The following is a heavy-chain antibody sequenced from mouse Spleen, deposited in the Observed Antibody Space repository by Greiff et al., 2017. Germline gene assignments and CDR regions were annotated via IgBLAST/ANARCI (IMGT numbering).Heavy chain of an antibody. CDR2: ISNGGGST. CDR1: GFTFSDYY. D-gene: IGHD2-12*01. Sequence: EVKLVESGGGLVQPGGSLKLSCATSGFTFSDYYMYWVRQTPEKRLEWVAYISNGGGSTYYPDTVKGRFTISRDNAKNTLYLQMSRLKSEDTAMYYCARGLLYPYYAMDYWGQGTSVTVSS. V-gene: IGHV5-12*02. CDR3: ARGLLYPYYAMDY. J-gene: IGHJ4*01.